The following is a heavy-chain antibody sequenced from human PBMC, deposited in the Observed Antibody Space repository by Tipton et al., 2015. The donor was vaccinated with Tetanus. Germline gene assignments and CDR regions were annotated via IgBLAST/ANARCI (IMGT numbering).Heavy chain of an antibody. CDR2: IKSKPDRGTI. D-gene: IGHD2-15*01. Sequence: GSLRLSCAAYGFTFSDAWMSWVRQAPGKGLEWVGRIKSKPDRGTIDYAAPVKVRFIISRDDSKSVAYLQMNSLKTEDTTVYYCSRDPNVDVVVVEPYDAFDIWGQGTMFTVSS. J-gene: IGHJ3*02. CDR1: GFTFSDAW. V-gene: IGHV3-15*01. CDR3: SRDPNVDVVVVEPYDAFDI.